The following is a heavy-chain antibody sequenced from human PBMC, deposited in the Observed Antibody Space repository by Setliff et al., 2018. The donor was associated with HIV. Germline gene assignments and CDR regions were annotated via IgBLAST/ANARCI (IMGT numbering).Heavy chain of an antibody. J-gene: IGHJ6*03. CDR1: GFTFSTHC. V-gene: IGHV3-21*06. D-gene: IGHD3-10*01. CDR2: ISWRSTYI. CDR3: SRSQGIGNYYTDD. Sequence: LRLSCAASGFTFSTHCMNWVRQAPGKGLEWISSISWRSTYIYYSDSVKGRFTISRDDATNSLFLQVNSLRDEDTAVYYCSRSQGIGNYYTDDLGTGTTVTVSS.